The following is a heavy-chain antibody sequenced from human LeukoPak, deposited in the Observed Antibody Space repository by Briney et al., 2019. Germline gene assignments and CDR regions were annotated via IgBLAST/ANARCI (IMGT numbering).Heavy chain of an antibody. CDR2: ISGRGGNI. J-gene: IGHJ4*02. Sequence: GGPLRLSCAASGFTFSSYAMSWVPQAPGKGLEGGSAISGRGGNIYYADSVKGRFTISQVNSKNPPYLQMNSLSADDSALYYCAKEWWGLFRFFVYWRRGTLVAVCS. CDR1: GFTFSSYA. D-gene: IGHD1-26*01. V-gene: IGHV3-23*01. CDR3: AKEWWGLFRFFVY.